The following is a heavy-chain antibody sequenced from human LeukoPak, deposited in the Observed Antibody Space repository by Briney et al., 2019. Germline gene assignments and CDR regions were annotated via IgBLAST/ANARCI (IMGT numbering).Heavy chain of an antibody. D-gene: IGHD3-10*01. CDR1: GYNFTSYW. V-gene: IGHV5-10-1*04. J-gene: IGHJ4*02. CDR2: NDPSDSYS. CDR3: ARPGSGTIGIDY. Sequence: GESLKISCRGSGYNFTSYWIRWVRQKTGKGLEWMGRNDPSDSYSNCRPSFQGQATISADRSISTAYLQWSSLKASDTAMYYCARPGSGTIGIDYWGQGTLVTVSS.